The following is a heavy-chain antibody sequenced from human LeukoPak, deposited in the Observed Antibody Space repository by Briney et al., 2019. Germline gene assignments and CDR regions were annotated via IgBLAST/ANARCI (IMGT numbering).Heavy chain of an antibody. CDR2: IYYSGST. V-gene: IGHV4-31*03. CDR1: GGSISSGGYY. J-gene: IGHJ4*02. D-gene: IGHD6-13*01. Sequence: SETLSLTCTVSGGSISSGGYYWSWIRQHPGKGLEWIGYIYYSGSTYYNPSLKSRVTISVDTSKNQFSLKLSSVTAADTAVYYCARVSRQQLFLYFDYWGQGTLVTVSS. CDR3: ARVSRQQLFLYFDY.